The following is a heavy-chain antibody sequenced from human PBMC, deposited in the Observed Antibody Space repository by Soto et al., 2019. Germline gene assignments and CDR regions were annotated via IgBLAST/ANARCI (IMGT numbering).Heavy chain of an antibody. Sequence: EVQLVESGGGLVKPGGSLRLSCAASGFTFSNAWMNWVRQAPGKGLEWVGRIKSKTDGGTTDYAAPVKGRFTISRDDSKNTLYLQMNSLKTEDTAVYYCTTDAAGPVDTASHCQHWGQGTLVTVSS. CDR2: IKSKTDGGTT. CDR1: GFTFSNAW. CDR3: TTDAAGPVDTASHCQH. V-gene: IGHV3-15*07. J-gene: IGHJ1*01. D-gene: IGHD5-18*01.